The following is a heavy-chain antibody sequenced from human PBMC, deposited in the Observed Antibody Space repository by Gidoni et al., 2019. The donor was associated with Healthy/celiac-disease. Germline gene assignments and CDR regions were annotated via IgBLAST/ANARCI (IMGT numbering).Heavy chain of an antibody. CDR3: AREPYHGHLDY. D-gene: IGHD2-2*01. CDR2: IYHSGST. V-gene: IGHV4-30-2*01. Sequence: PSQTLSLTCAVSGGSISSGGYSWSWIRQPPGKGLEWIGYIYHSGSTYYNPSLKSRVTISVDRSKNQFSLKLSSVTAADTAVYYCAREPYHGHLDYWGQGTLVTVSS. J-gene: IGHJ4*02. CDR1: GGSISSGGYS.